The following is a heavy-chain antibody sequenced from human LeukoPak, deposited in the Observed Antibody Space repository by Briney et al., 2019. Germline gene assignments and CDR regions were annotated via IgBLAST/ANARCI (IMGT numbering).Heavy chain of an antibody. Sequence: SETLSLTCTVSAYSISSGYYWGWIRPPPGKGLEWIGILSHSGRTYYNPSLKSRVTISVDTSKNQFSLRLRSVTAADTAVYYCARGRPAATPMDYWGQGMLVTVSS. J-gene: IGHJ4*02. CDR1: AYSISSGYY. V-gene: IGHV4-38-2*02. CDR3: ARGRPAATPMDY. CDR2: LSHSGRT. D-gene: IGHD2-2*01.